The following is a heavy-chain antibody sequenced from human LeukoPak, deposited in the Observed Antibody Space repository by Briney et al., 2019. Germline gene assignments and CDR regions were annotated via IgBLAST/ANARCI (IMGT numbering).Heavy chain of an antibody. CDR3: ARGAESPYY. Sequence: PSETLSLTCTVSGGSISSYYWSWIRQPPGKGLEWIGYIYYSGSTNYNPSLKSRVTISVDTSKNQFSLKLSSVTAADTAVYYCARGAESPYYWGQGTLVTVSS. J-gene: IGHJ4*02. V-gene: IGHV4-59*12. CDR1: GGSISSYY. CDR2: IYYSGST.